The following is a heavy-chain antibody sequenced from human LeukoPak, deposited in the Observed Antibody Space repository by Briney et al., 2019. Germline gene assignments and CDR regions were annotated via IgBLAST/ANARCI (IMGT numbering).Heavy chain of an antibody. Sequence: PSETLSLTCTVSGGSISSSSYYWGWIRQPPGKGLEWIGSIYYSGSTYYNPSLKSRVTIFVDTSKNQFSLKLSSVTAADSAVYYCWSSDYFYMDVWGKGTTVTVSS. CDR2: IYYSGST. CDR3: WSSDYFYMDV. CDR1: GGSISSSSYY. V-gene: IGHV4-39*01. D-gene: IGHD1-26*01. J-gene: IGHJ6*03.